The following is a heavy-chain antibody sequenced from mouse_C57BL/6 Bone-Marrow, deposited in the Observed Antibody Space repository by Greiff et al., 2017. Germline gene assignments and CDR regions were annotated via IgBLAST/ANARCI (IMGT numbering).Heavy chain of an antibody. CDR1: GYTFTSYT. Sequence: QVQLQQSGAELARPGASVKMSCKASGYTFTSYTMHWVKQRPGQGLEWIGYINPSSGYTKYNQKFKDKATLTADKSSSPAYMQRSSLTSEDSSVYYCAGGLMDYWGQGTSVTVAS. J-gene: IGHJ4*01. CDR3: AGGLMDY. CDR2: INPSSGYT. V-gene: IGHV1-4*01.